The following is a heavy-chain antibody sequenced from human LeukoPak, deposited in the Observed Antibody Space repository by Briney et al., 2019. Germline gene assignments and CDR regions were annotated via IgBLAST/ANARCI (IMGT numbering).Heavy chain of an antibody. CDR1: GGTFSSYA. CDR2: INAGNGNT. D-gene: IGHD3-22*01. Sequence: GASVKVSCKASGGTFSSYAISWVRQAPGQGLEWMGWINAGNGNTKYSQKFQGRVTITRDTSASTAYMELSSLRSEDTAVYYCARSHYYDSSGYYTWGQGTLVTVSS. V-gene: IGHV1-3*01. CDR3: ARSHYYDSSGYYT. J-gene: IGHJ5*02.